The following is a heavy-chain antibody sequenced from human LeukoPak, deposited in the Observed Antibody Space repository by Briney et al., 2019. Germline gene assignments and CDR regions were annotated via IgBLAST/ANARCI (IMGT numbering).Heavy chain of an antibody. J-gene: IGHJ6*03. CDR3: ARNLMSGAYYFYYMDV. D-gene: IGHD3-10*02. CDR2: ITPILGTA. CDR1: GGTFNNYA. V-gene: IGHV1-69*05. Sequence: SVNVSCKASGGTFNNYAISWVRQAPGQGLEWLGGITPILGTANYAQKFQGRLTITTDESTSTAYMELSSLRSEDTAFYYCARNLMSGAYYFYYMDVWGKGTTVTVSS.